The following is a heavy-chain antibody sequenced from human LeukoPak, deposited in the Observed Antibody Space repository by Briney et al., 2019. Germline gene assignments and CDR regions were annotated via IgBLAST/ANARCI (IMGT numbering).Heavy chain of an antibody. CDR3: ARLGYYYGSGNYFDY. CDR1: GYSFTSYW. D-gene: IGHD3-10*01. J-gene: IGHJ4*02. Sequence: GESLKISCKGSGYSFTSYWIGWVRQMPGKGLEWMGIIYPGDSDTRYSPSFQGQVTISADKSINIAYLQWSSLKASDTAMYYCARLGYYYGSGNYFDYWGQGTLVIVSS. CDR2: IYPGDSDT. V-gene: IGHV5-51*01.